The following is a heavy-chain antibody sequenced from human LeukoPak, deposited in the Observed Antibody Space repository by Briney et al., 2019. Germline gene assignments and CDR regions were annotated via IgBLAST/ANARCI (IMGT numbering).Heavy chain of an antibody. CDR1: GFTFSDYY. Sequence: KPGGSLRLSCAASGFTFSDYYMSWIRQAPGKGLEWLSYINPTSGYTPYADSVKGRFTVSRENSKNTLYLQMNSLRADDTAIYYCATGGWSRRFDSWGQGTLVTVSS. CDR2: INPTSGYT. CDR3: ATGGWSRRFDS. J-gene: IGHJ4*02. V-gene: IGHV3-11*05. D-gene: IGHD2-15*01.